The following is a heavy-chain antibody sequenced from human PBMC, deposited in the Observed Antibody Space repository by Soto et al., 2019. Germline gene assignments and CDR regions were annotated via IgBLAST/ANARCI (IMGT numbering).Heavy chain of an antibody. J-gene: IGHJ5*02. V-gene: IGHV3-23*01. CDR1: GFTFSSYA. CDR3: AKDLSKYYYDSSGYYPNWFDP. CDR2: ISGSGGST. D-gene: IGHD3-22*01. Sequence: GGSLRLSCAASGFTFSSYAMSWVRQAPGKGLEWVSAISGSGGSTYYADSVKGRFTISRDNSKNTLYLQMNSLRAEDTAVYYCAKDLSKYYYDSSGYYPNWFDPWGQGTLVTVSS.